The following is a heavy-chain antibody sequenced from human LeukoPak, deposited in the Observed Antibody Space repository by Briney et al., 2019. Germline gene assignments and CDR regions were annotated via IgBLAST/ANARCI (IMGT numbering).Heavy chain of an antibody. Sequence: ASVKVSCKVSGYTLTELSMHWVRQAPGKGLEWMGGFDPEDGETIYAQKFQGRVTMTEDTSTDTAYMELSSLRSEDTAVYYCATTLVVPAAIKGYYFDYWGQGTLVTVSS. CDR1: GYTLTELS. CDR3: ATTLVVPAAIKGYYFDY. V-gene: IGHV1-24*01. D-gene: IGHD2-2*01. J-gene: IGHJ4*02. CDR2: FDPEDGET.